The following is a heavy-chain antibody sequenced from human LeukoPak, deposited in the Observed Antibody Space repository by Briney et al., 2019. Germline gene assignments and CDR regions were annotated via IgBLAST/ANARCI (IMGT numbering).Heavy chain of an antibody. CDR3: AGGYYDSSGYSPYYFDY. V-gene: IGHV1-69*13. D-gene: IGHD3-22*01. J-gene: IGHJ4*02. CDR1: GGTFSSYA. Sequence: GASVKVSCKASGGTFSSYAISWVRQAPGQGLEWMGGIIPIFGTANYAQKFQGRVTITADESTSTAYMELSSLRSEDTAVYYCAGGYYDSSGYSPYYFDYWGQGTLVTVSS. CDR2: IIPIFGTA.